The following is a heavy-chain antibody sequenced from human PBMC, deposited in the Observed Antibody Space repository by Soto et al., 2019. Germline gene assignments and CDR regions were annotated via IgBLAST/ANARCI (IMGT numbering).Heavy chain of an antibody. V-gene: IGHV1-69*06. CDR1: GGTFSSYA. Sequence: EASVKVSCKASGGTFSSYAISWVRQAPGQGLEWMGGIIPIFGTANYAQKFQGRVTITADKSTSTAYMELSSLRSEDTAVYYCASGDYHSQPLPLDYWGQGTLVTVS. CDR3: ASGDYHSQPLPLDY. CDR2: IIPIFGTA. J-gene: IGHJ4*02. D-gene: IGHD4-17*01.